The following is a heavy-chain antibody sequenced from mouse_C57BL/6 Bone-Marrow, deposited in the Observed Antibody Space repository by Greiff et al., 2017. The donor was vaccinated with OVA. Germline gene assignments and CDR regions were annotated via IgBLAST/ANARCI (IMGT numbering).Heavy chain of an antibody. CDR2: IYPGGGYT. CDR3: ARNGPYQLGAMDD. V-gene: IGHV1-63*01. CDR1: GYTFTNYW. D-gene: IGHD3-3*01. Sequence: QVQLQQSGAELVRPGTSVKMSCSASGYTFTNYWLGWAKQRPGHGLEWLGAIYPGGGYTNSTEKFKGKAPLTADKTSSTADMQFSSLTSDDSAIYYCARNGPYQLGAMDDWGQGTSVTVSS. J-gene: IGHJ4*01.